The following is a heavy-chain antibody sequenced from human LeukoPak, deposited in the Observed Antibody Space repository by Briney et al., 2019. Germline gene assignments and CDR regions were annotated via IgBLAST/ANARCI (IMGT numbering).Heavy chain of an antibody. V-gene: IGHV3-48*01. CDR2: ISSSSSTI. CDR3: ASGVGEQLSDY. Sequence: GGSLRLSCAASGFTFSSYGMTWVRQAPGKGLEWVSYISSSSSTIYYADSVKGRFTISRDNSKNTLYLQMNSLRAEDTAVYYCASGVGEQLSDYWGQGTLVTVSS. CDR1: GFTFSSYG. J-gene: IGHJ4*02. D-gene: IGHD6-6*01.